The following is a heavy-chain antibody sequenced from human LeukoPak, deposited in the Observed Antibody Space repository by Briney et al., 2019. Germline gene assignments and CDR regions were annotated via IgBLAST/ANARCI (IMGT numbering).Heavy chain of an antibody. CDR2: ISGSGGST. V-gene: IGHV3-23*01. D-gene: IGHD5-12*01. CDR3: AKSLVATPRPSY. J-gene: IGHJ4*02. Sequence: ETLSLTCAVYGGSFSGYYWSWIRQPPGKGLDWVSAISGSGGSTYYAASVKGRFTISRDNSKNTLYLQMNSLRAEDTAVYYCAKSLVATPRPSYWGQGTLVTVSS. CDR1: GGSFSGYY.